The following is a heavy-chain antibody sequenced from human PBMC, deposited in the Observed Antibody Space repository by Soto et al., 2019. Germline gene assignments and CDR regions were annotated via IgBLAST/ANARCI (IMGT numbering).Heavy chain of an antibody. D-gene: IGHD6-6*01. V-gene: IGHV4-31*03. Sequence: SETLSLTCTVSGSSISSGGYYWSWIRQHPGKGLEWIGYIYYSGSTYYNPSLKSRVTISVDTSKNQFSLKLSSVTAADTAVYYCARVSGSSSFSHYYYYGMDVWGQGTTVTVSS. CDR2: IYYSGST. CDR3: ARVSGSSSFSHYYYYGMDV. CDR1: GSSISSGGYY. J-gene: IGHJ6*02.